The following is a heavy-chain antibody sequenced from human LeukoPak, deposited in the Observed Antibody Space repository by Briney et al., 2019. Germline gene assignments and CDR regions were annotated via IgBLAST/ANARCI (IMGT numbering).Heavy chain of an antibody. J-gene: IGHJ4*02. CDR1: GYTFTSYD. CDR3: ARGRSVWFGELLNNY. V-gene: IGHV1-8*01. D-gene: IGHD3-10*01. CDR2: MNPNSGNT. Sequence: ASVKVSCKASGYTFTSYDINWVRQATGQGLEWMGWMNPNSGNTGYAQKLQGRVTMTRNTSISTAYMELSSLRSEDTAVYYCARGRSVWFGELLNNYWGQGTLVTVSS.